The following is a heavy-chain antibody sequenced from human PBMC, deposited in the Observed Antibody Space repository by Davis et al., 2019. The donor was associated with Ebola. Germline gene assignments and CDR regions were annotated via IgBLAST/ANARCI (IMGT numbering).Heavy chain of an antibody. V-gene: IGHV3-30*04. Sequence: PGGSLRLSCAASGFTFSSYAMHWVRQAPGKGLEWVAFVSYNGRDTYHADSVKGRLTISRDNSKNTLYLQMNSLRVEDTAIYYCAREGGTAFDIWGQGTMVTVSS. J-gene: IGHJ3*02. CDR3: AREGGTAFDI. D-gene: IGHD1-1*01. CDR1: GFTFSSYA. CDR2: VSYNGRDT.